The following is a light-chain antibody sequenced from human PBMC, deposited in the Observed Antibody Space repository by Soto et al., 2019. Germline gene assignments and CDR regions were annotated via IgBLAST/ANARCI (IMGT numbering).Light chain of an antibody. J-gene: IGLJ3*02. CDR2: VVS. CDR3: CSYVGSSTFV. Sequence: QSALTQPASVSGSPGQSITISCTGTSSDVGSYNLVSWYQQHPGKAPKLMIYVVSKRPSGVSNRFSGSKSGNTASLTISGLQAEDEADYYCCSYVGSSTFVFGGGTKVTVL. CDR1: SSDVGSYNL. V-gene: IGLV2-23*02.